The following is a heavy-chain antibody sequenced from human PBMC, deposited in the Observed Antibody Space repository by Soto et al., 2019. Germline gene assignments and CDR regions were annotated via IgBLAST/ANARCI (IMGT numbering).Heavy chain of an antibody. CDR1: GYTFTSYD. Sequence: QVQLVQSGAEVKKPGASVKVSCKASGYTFTSYDINWVRQATGQGLEWMGWMNPNSGNTGYAQKFQGRVTMTRNTSISTAYMELSSLRSEDTAVYYCARGNPLSCTDSSSWYLTCYGMDVWGQGTTVTVSS. J-gene: IGHJ6*02. D-gene: IGHD6-13*01. CDR3: ARGNPLSCTDSSSWYLTCYGMDV. CDR2: MNPNSGNT. V-gene: IGHV1-8*01.